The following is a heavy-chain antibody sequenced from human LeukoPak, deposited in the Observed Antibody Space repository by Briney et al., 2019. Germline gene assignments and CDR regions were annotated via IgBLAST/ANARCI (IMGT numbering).Heavy chain of an antibody. V-gene: IGHV4-34*01. J-gene: IGHJ5*02. CDR2: INHSGST. CDR1: GVSFSGYY. Sequence: SETLSLTCAVYGVSFSGYYWSWLRQPPGKGLEWIGEINHSGSTNYNPSLKSRVTISVDTSKSQFSLKLSSVTAADTAVYYCARGRRGFGTIKWFDPWGQGTLVTVSS. CDR3: ARGRRGFGTIKWFDP. D-gene: IGHD2-8*01.